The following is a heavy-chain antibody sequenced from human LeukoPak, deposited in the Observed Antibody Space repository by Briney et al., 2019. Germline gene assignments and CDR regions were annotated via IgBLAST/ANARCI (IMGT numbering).Heavy chain of an antibody. D-gene: IGHD2-2*01. CDR1: GFTFSSYG. V-gene: IGHV3-30*02. Sequence: GVSLRLSCAASGFTFSSYGRHWVRQAPGKGLEWVAFIRYDGSNKYYADSVKGRFTISRDNSKNTLYLQMNSLRAEDTAVYYCAKERYCSSTSCYVMDYWGQGTLVTVSS. J-gene: IGHJ4*02. CDR3: AKERYCSSTSCYVMDY. CDR2: IRYDGSNK.